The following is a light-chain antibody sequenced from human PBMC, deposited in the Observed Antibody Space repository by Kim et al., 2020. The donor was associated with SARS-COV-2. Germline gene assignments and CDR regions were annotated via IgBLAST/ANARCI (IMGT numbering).Light chain of an antibody. Sequence: QSVLAQPPSVSGTPGQRVTISCSGSNSNVGSNTVSWYQRLPGTAPTLLIYTNYQRRPGISDRFSGSKSGTSASLAISGLHSGDEADYYCAAWDDSLNELVFGGGTQLTVL. J-gene: IGLJ2*01. CDR3: AAWDDSLNELV. CDR1: NSNVGSNT. V-gene: IGLV1-44*01. CDR2: TNY.